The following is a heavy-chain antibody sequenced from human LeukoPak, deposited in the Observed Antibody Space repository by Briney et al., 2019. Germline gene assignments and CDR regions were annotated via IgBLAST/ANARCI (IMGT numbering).Heavy chain of an antibody. CDR1: GYSINSGYF. J-gene: IGHJ5*02. CDR2: IYSSGST. CDR3: ARGSGLRLGERYFDP. D-gene: IGHD3-16*01. V-gene: IGHV4-38-2*02. Sequence: SETPSLTCTVSGYSINSGYFWGWIRQPPGMGLEWIGSIYSSGSTYYNPSLKSRVTISVDTSKNQFSLKLSSVTAADTAVYYCARGSGLRLGERYFDPWGQGTLVTVSS.